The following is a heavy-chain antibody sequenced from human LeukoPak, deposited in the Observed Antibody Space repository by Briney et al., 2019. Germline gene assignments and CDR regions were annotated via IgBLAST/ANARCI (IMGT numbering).Heavy chain of an antibody. CDR1: GYSFTNYY. Sequence: GESLKISCKGSGYSFTNYYIAWVRRMPGKGLEWMGVIYPGDSDTRYSPSFQGQVTISADKPINTAYLQWISLKASDTAMYYCASPGGGYCSGGSCYYYGMDVWGQGTTVTVSS. J-gene: IGHJ6*02. CDR3: ASPGGGYCSGGSCYYYGMDV. D-gene: IGHD2-15*01. V-gene: IGHV5-51*04. CDR2: IYPGDSDT.